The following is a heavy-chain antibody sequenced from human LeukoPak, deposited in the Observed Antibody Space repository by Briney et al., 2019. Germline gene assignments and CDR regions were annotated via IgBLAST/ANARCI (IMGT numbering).Heavy chain of an antibody. D-gene: IGHD1-26*01. CDR2: IIPIFGTA. CDR1: GGTFSSYA. CDR3: ATFVGATTLAFDY. V-gene: IGHV1-69*13. Sequence: GASVKVSCKASGGTFSSYAISWVRQAPGQGLEWMGGIIPIFGTANYAQKFQGRVTITADESTSTAYMELSSLRSEDTAVYYCATFVGATTLAFDYWGQGTLVTVSS. J-gene: IGHJ4*02.